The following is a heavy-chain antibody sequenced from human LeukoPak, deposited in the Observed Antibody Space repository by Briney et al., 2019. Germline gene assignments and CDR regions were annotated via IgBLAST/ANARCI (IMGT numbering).Heavy chain of an antibody. D-gene: IGHD4-23*01. CDR2: INHSGYT. V-gene: IGHV4-34*01. CDR3: ANYGGNSVYDC. CDR1: GESFSGYY. J-gene: IGHJ4*02. Sequence: SETLSLTCAVYGESFSGYYWSWIRQPPGKGLEWIGEINHSGYTNYNPSLKSRVTISLDTSKNQFSLKLSSVTSADTAMYYCANYGGNSVYDCGGQGTLVTVS.